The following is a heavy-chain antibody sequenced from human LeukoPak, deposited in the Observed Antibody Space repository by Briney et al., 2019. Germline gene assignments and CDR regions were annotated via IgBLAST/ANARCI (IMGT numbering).Heavy chain of an antibody. CDR3: ARGRRGNRHDAFDI. Sequence: PSETLSLTCTVSGGSISSYYWSWIRQPPGKGLEWIGYIYYSVITNYNPSLKSRVTISVDTSKNQFSLKLSSVTAADTAVYYCARGRRGNRHDAFDIWGQGTMVTVSS. CDR1: GGSISSYY. D-gene: IGHD1-14*01. CDR2: IYYSVIT. V-gene: IGHV4-59*01. J-gene: IGHJ3*02.